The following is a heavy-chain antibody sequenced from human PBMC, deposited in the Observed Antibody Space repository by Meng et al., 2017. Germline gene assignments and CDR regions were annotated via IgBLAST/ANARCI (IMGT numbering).Heavy chain of an antibody. CDR3: ARVEMGGAAGTWFDP. D-gene: IGHD6-13*01. CDR2: IIPIFGTA. J-gene: IGHJ5*02. CDR1: GYTFTSYA. V-gene: IGHV1-69*05. Sequence: SVKVSCKASGYTFTSYAMNWVRQAPGQGLEWMGGIIPIFGTANYAQKFQGRVTITTDESTSTAYMELSSLRSEDTAVYYCARVEMGGAAGTWFDPWGQGTLVTVSS.